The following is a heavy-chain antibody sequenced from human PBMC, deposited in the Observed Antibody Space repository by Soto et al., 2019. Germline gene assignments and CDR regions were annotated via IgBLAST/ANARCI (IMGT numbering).Heavy chain of an antibody. J-gene: IGHJ6*02. CDR3: ARSPKYSSSWYVYYYGMDV. Sequence: SVKVSRKASGGTFSSYAISWVRPAPGQRLEWMGGIIPIFGTANYAQKFQGRVTITADESTGTAYMELSSLRSEDTAVYYCARSPKYSSSWYVYYYGMDVWGQGTTVTVSS. CDR2: IIPIFGTA. D-gene: IGHD6-13*01. CDR1: GGTFSSYA. V-gene: IGHV1-69*13.